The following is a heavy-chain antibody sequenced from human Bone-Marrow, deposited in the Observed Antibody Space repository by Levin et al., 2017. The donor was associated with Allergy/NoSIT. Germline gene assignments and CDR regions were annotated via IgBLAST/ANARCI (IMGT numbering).Heavy chain of an antibody. CDR2: LSHDGNNK. D-gene: IGHD5-24*01. V-gene: IGHV3-30-3*01. J-gene: IGHJ4*02. CDR1: GFTFSSSA. CDR3: ASRGQMATITVFAY. Sequence: PGGSLRLSCEVSGFTFSSSAMHWVRQAPGKGLEWVAVLSHDGNNKYYADSVKGRFTISRDNSKNTLYLQMNSLRTEDTAVYYCASRGQMATITVFAYWGQGTLVTVSS.